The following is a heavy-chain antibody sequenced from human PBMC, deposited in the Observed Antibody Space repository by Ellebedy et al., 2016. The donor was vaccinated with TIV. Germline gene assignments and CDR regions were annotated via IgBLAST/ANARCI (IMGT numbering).Heavy chain of an antibody. CDR1: GFTFSGYA. CDR3: AFARKADY. V-gene: IGHV3-23*01. J-gene: IGHJ4*02. Sequence: GESLKISCAASGFTFSGYAMSWVRQAPGKGLEWVSAIRGSGGRKDYADSVKGRFTISRDNSKNTLYLQMTRLRAEDTAVYFCAFARKADYWGQGTLVTVSS. CDR2: IRGSGGRK.